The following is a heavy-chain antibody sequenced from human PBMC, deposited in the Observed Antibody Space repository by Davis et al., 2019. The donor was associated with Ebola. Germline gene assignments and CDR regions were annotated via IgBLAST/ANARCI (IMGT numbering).Heavy chain of an antibody. J-gene: IGHJ6*02. V-gene: IGHV3-7*03. CDR3: ARVMVGILNV. CDR1: GFTFSNYW. Sequence: GESLKISCAASGFTFSNYWMSWVRQAPGKGLEWVANIKQDGSEKYYVDSVKGRFTISRDNAKNSLYLQMNSLRAEDTAVYYCARVMVGILNVWGQGTTVTVSS. D-gene: IGHD2-15*01. CDR2: IKQDGSEK.